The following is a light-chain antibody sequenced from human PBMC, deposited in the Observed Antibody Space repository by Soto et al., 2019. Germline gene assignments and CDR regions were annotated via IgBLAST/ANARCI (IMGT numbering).Light chain of an antibody. Sequence: QSVLTQPASVSGSPGQSSTLSCTGTSSDVGGYNYVSWYQHHPGKAPKLMIFDVSNRPSGVSNRFSGSKSGNTASLTISGLQPEDEADYYCSSYTTSNTRQIVFGTGTKLTVL. CDR1: SSDVGGYNY. CDR3: SSYTTSNTRQIV. CDR2: DVS. J-gene: IGLJ1*01. V-gene: IGLV2-14*03.